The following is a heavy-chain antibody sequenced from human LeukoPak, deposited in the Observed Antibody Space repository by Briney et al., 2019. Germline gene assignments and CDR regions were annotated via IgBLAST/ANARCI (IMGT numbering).Heavy chain of an antibody. J-gene: IGHJ5*02. CDR3: TRDLTGRSWFDP. Sequence: GGSLRLSCEGSGFTFSDAWMSWIRQAPGKGREGGGSIKTRAFGRATENAAPVQGRFTISRDDSKKTVCLEMNNLKTEDTALYYCTRDLTGRSWFDPWGQGTRVTVYS. CDR2: IKTRAFGRAT. V-gene: IGHV3-15*01. D-gene: IGHD1-26*01. CDR1: GFTFSDAW.